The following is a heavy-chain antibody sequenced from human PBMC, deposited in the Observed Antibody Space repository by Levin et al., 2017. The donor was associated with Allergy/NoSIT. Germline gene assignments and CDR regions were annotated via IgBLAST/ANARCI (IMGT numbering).Heavy chain of an antibody. Sequence: LAGGSLRLSCVASGFTFSSYWMSWVRQAPGKGLECVANIKQDGSEKYYVDSVKGRFTISRDNAKNSLYLQMNSLRAEDTAVYYCVRLRGGYDFDYWGQGTLVTVSS. J-gene: IGHJ4*02. CDR3: VRLRGGYDFDY. CDR2: IKQDGSEK. V-gene: IGHV3-7*01. CDR1: GFTFSSYW. D-gene: IGHD5-12*01.